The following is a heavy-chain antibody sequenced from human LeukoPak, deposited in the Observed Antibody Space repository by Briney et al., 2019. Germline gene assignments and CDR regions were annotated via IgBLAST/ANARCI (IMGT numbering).Heavy chain of an antibody. CDR2: ISSSGSTI. J-gene: IGHJ3*02. D-gene: IGHD3-10*01. CDR3: AKESRGSGSYHAFDI. CDR1: GFTFSDYY. V-gene: IGHV3-11*01. Sequence: PGGSLRLSCAASGFTFSDYYMSWIRQAPGKGLEWVSYISSSGSTIYYADSVKGRFTISRDNSKNTLYLQMNSLRAEDTAVYYCAKESRGSGSYHAFDIWGQGTMVTVSS.